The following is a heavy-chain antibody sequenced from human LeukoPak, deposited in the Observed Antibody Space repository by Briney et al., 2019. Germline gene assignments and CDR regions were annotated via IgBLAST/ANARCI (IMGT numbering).Heavy chain of an antibody. Sequence: ASVKVSCKASGYTFTSYGISWVRQATGQGLEWMGWISAYNGNTNYAQKLQGRVTMTTDTSTTTAYKELRSLRSDDTAMYYCARSTYGGIPFDIWGQGTMVTVSS. CDR3: ARSTYGGIPFDI. V-gene: IGHV1-18*04. D-gene: IGHD3-10*01. CDR1: GYTFTSYG. CDR2: ISAYNGNT. J-gene: IGHJ3*02.